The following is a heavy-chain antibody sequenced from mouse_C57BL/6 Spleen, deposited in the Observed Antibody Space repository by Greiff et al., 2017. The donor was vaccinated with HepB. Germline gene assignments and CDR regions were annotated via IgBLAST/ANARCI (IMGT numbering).Heavy chain of an antibody. CDR2: ISDGGSYT. Sequence: EVKLMESGGGLVKPGGSLKLSCAASGFTFSSYAMSWVRQTPEKRLEWVATISDGGSYTYYPDNVKGRFTISRDNAKNNLYLQMSHLKSEDTAMYYCARHSNVNYFDYWGQGTTLTVSS. J-gene: IGHJ2*01. V-gene: IGHV5-4*03. D-gene: IGHD2-5*01. CDR1: GFTFSSYA. CDR3: ARHSNVNYFDY.